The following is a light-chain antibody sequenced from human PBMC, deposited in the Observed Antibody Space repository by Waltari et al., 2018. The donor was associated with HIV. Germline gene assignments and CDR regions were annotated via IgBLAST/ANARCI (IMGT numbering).Light chain of an antibody. V-gene: IGLV2-14*03. CDR2: DLS. CDR1: SSDVCNYNY. CDR3: TSYSSSSTLV. Sequence: QSALTQPASVSGSPGQSITISCTGTSSDVCNYNYVSWYHQHPGKDPKIIIYDLSNRPSGVSNRFSGSKSGNTASLTISGLRAEDEADYYCTSYSSSSTLVLGGGTKLTVL. J-gene: IGLJ2*01.